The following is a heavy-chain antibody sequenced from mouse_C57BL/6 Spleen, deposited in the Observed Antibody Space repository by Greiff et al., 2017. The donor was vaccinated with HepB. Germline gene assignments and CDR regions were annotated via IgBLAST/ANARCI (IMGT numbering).Heavy chain of an antibody. CDR3: ARNYGSFDY. J-gene: IGHJ2*01. CDR2: INPSTGGT. Sequence: EVKLLESGPELVKPGASVKISCKASGYSFTGYYMNWVKQSPEKSLEWIGEINPSTGGTTYNQKFKAKATLTVDKSSSTAYMQLKSLTSEDSAVYYCARNYGSFDYWGQGTTLTVSS. V-gene: IGHV1-42*01. CDR1: GYSFTGYY. D-gene: IGHD1-1*01.